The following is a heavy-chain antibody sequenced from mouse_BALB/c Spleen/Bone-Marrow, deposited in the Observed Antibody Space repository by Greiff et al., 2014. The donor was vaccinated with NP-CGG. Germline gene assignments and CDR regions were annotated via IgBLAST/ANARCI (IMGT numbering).Heavy chain of an antibody. J-gene: IGHJ4*01. Sequence: VKLQESGPGLVAPSQSLSITCTVSGFSLTSYGVHWVRQPPGKGLEWLGVIWADGSTNYNSALMSRLSIRKDNSKSQVFLKMNSLQTDDTAMYYCARITTATGAIDYWGQGTSVTVSS. CDR3: ARITTATGAIDY. CDR2: IWADGST. D-gene: IGHD1-2*01. CDR1: GFSLTSYG. V-gene: IGHV2-9*02.